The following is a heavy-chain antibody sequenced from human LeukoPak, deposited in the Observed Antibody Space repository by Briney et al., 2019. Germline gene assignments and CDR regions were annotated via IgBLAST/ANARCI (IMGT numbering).Heavy chain of an antibody. CDR2: ISAYNGNT. D-gene: IGHD2-15*01. CDR1: GYTFTSYG. Sequence: ASVKVSCKASGYTFTSYGISWVRQAPGQGLEWMGWISAYNGNTNYTQKLQGRVTMTTDTSTSTAYMEMRSLSSDDTDVYYCEREQHRYCSGGSCYTYYYGMDVWGQGTTVTVSS. J-gene: IGHJ6*02. V-gene: IGHV1-18*01. CDR3: EREQHRYCSGGSCYTYYYGMDV.